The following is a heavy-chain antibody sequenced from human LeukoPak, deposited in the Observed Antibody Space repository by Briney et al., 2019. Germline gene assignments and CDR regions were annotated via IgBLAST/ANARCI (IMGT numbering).Heavy chain of an antibody. CDR2: IYYSGST. J-gene: IGHJ4*02. Sequence: SETLSLTCTVSGGSISGSSYYWGWIRQPPGKGLEWIGSIYYSGSTYYNPPLKSRVTISVDTSKNQFSLKLSSVTAADTAVYYCARRSAFEYSSSSTGFDYWGQGTLVTVSS. CDR3: ARRSAFEYSSSSTGFDY. CDR1: GGSISGSSYY. D-gene: IGHD6-6*01. V-gene: IGHV4-39*01.